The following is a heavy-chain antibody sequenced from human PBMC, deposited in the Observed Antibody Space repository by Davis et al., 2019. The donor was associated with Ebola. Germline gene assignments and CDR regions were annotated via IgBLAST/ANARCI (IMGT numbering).Heavy chain of an antibody. J-gene: IGHJ4*02. D-gene: IGHD1-20*01. Sequence: PGGSLRLSCAASGFNFRSYGMHWVRQAPGKGLEWVSYISSSGSTIYYADSVKGRFTISRDNAKNSLYLQMNSLRAEDTAVYYCARDLLTGTTWDYWGQGTLVTVSS. CDR2: ISSSGSTI. V-gene: IGHV3-48*04. CDR1: GFNFRSYG. CDR3: ARDLLTGTTWDY.